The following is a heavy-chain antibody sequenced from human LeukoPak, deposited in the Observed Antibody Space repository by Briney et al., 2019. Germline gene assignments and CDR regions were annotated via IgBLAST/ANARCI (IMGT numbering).Heavy chain of an antibody. CDR1: GFTFNTFD. CDR2: ISSGSSSR. J-gene: IGHJ6*02. CDR3: ARLRYYAVDV. Sequence: QPGGSLRLSCAASGFTFNTFDMTWVRQAPGKGLEWVSYISSGSSSRYYADSVKGRFTISRDNAKNSLYLQMNSLRAEDTAVYFCARLRYYAVDVWGQGTTVIVPS. V-gene: IGHV3-48*01.